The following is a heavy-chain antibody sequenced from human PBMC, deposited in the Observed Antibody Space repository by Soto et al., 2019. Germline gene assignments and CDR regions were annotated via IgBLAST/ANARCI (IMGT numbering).Heavy chain of an antibody. Sequence: PSETLSLTCTVSGGSISSYYWSWIRQPPGKGLEWIGYIYYSGSTNYNPSLKSRVTISVDTSKNQLSLKLSSVTAADTAMYYCASQIAVGALTPYYFDYWGQGTLVTVSS. CDR1: GGSISSYY. CDR3: ASQIAVGALTPYYFDY. V-gene: IGHV4-59*01. J-gene: IGHJ4*02. D-gene: IGHD1-26*01. CDR2: IYYSGST.